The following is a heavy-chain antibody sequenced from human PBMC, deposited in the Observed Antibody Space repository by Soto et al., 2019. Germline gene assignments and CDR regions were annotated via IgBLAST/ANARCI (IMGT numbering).Heavy chain of an antibody. J-gene: IGHJ3*02. CDR3: ARGDHSSSWRAHVGAFHI. Sequence: GGSLRLSCAASGFTFSSYAMHWVRQAPGKGLEYVSAISSNGGSAYYADPVKGRFTISRDNSKNTLYLQMGSLRAEDMAVYYCARGDHSSSWRAHVGAFHIRGQATMVTVSS. D-gene: IGHD6-13*01. CDR1: GFTFSSYA. V-gene: IGHV3-64*02. CDR2: ISSNGGSA.